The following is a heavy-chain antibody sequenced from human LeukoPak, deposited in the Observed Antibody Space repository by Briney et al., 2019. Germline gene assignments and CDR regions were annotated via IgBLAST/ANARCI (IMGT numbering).Heavy chain of an antibody. CDR3: ARHPAAAGGANRIAFDF. CDR1: RGSLSTTDYF. Sequence: AETLSLTRTVSRGSLSTTDYFWGWVRQPPETRLEWVGSIYYSGGSHYNPSLKSRVTISADTSKNQFSLKLSSMTAADTAVYYCARHPAAAGGANRIAFDFGGQGKMVTVTA. J-gene: IGHJ3*01. CDR2: IYYSGGS. D-gene: IGHD2-2*01. V-gene: IGHV4-39*01.